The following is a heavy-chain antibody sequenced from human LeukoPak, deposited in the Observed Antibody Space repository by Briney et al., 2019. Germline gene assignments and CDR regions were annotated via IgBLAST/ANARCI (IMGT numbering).Heavy chain of an antibody. CDR2: ISSSGAGT. CDR3: AKGPGTAGWDYFDY. D-gene: IGHD6-19*01. V-gene: IGHV3-23*01. Sequence: TGGSLRLSCEASEFTFSTYAMTWVRQAPGKGLEWVSSISSSGAGTYYADSVEGRFTISRDNSKDTLYLQMNGLRVEDTAVYYCAKGPGTAGWDYFDYWGQGTLVTVSS. CDR1: EFTFSTYA. J-gene: IGHJ4*02.